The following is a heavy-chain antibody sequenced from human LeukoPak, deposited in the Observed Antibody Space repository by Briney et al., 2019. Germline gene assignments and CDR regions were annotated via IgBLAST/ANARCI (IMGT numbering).Heavy chain of an antibody. J-gene: IGHJ4*02. D-gene: IGHD4-11*01. Sequence: ASVKISCKASGYTFTGYYMHWVRQAPGQGLEWMGWINPNSGGTNYAQKFQGRVTMTRDTSISTAYMELSRLRSDDTAVYYCARWMATVTTPDYWGQGTLVTVSS. CDR3: ARWMATVTTPDY. CDR1: GYTFTGYY. V-gene: IGHV1-2*02. CDR2: INPNSGGT.